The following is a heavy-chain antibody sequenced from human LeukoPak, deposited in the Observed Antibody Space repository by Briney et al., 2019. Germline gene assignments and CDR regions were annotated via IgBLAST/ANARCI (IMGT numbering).Heavy chain of an antibody. CDR2: IYYSGST. D-gene: IGHD6-25*01. CDR3: ARALKTYIAAANNWFEP. J-gene: IGHJ5*02. Sequence: SETLSLTCTVSGGSISSYYWGWIRQPPGKGLEWIGSIYYSGSTYYNPSLKSRVTLSVDTSKNQFSLKLSSVTAAHTAVYYCARALKTYIAAANNWFEPWGQGTPVTVS. CDR1: GGSISSYY. V-gene: IGHV4-39*07.